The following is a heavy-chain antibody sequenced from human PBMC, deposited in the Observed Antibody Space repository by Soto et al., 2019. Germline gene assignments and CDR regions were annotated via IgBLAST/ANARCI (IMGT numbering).Heavy chain of an antibody. CDR2: INPNSGGT. Sequence: QVQLVQSGAEVKKPGASVKVSCKASGYTFTGYYMHWVRQAPGQGLEWMGWINPNSGGTNYAQKFQGWVTMTRDTSISTAYMELSRLRSDDTAVYYCARDKEVSALQFWFDTWGQGTLVTVSS. V-gene: IGHV1-2*04. D-gene: IGHD4-4*01. CDR3: ARDKEVSALQFWFDT. J-gene: IGHJ5*02. CDR1: GYTFTGYY.